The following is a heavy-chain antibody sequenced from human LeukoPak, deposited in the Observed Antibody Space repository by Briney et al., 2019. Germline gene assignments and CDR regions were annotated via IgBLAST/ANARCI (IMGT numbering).Heavy chain of an antibody. D-gene: IGHD7-27*01. V-gene: IGHV4-39*01. CDR2: IYYSGNT. J-gene: IGHJ2*01. Sequence: PSETLSLTCTVSGDSISTSNSYWGWIRQPPGKGLEWIGSIYYSGNTYCNASLKSRVTISVDTSKNQFSLKLTSVTAADTAVYSCARAGVTNQLGQTYWYFDLWGRGTLVTVSS. CDR1: GDSISTSNSY. CDR3: ARAGVTNQLGQTYWYFDL.